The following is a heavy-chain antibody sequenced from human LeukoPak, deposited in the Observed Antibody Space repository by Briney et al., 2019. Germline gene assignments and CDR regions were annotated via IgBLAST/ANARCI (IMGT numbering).Heavy chain of an antibody. CDR2: VSGGGAKR. Sequence: GGSLRLSCAASGFTFSSNSMNWVRQAPGKGLEWVSYVSGGGAKRHYSASVKGRFTISRDNSKNTLYLEMNSLRAEDTAMYYCAKCSANYYNDAFDVWGRGTMVTVSS. CDR3: AKCSANYYNDAFDV. CDR1: GFTFSSNS. D-gene: IGHD3-10*02. J-gene: IGHJ3*01. V-gene: IGHV3-23*01.